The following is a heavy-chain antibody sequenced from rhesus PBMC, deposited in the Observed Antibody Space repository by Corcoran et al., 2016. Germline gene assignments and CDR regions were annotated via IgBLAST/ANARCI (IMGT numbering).Heavy chain of an antibody. D-gene: IGHD3-40*01. J-gene: IGHJ4*01. CDR2: IGGSRASI. CDR1: GYSISSGYG. Sequence: QVQLQESGPGLVKPSETLSLTCGVSGYSISSGYGWSWIRQSPGKGVEWMGYIGGSRASINYTPSLKSRVTISKDTSKNQFSLKLTSVTAADTAVYYCARFLTLTFSHYFDYWGQGVLVTVSS. CDR3: ARFLTLTFSHYFDY. V-gene: IGHV4-127*01.